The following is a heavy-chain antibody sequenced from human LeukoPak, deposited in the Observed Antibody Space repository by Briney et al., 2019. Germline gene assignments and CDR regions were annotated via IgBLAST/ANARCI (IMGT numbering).Heavy chain of an antibody. CDR1: GYTFTGYY. D-gene: IGHD4-17*01. J-gene: IGHJ4*02. CDR3: AKKGQADDYGKPD. CDR2: INPNSGGT. V-gene: IGHV1-2*02. Sequence: ASVKVSCKASGYTFTGYYMHWVRQAPGQGLEWMGWINPNSGGTNYAQKFQGRVTMTRDTSISTAYMELSRLRSDDTAVYYCAKKGQADDYGKPDWGQGTLVTVSS.